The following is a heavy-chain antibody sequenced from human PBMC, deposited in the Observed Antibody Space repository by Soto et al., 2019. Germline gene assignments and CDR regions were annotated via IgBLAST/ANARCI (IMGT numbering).Heavy chain of an antibody. CDR3: AREFSSLGSWIQPRSFVYYFDY. CDR1: GFTFSSYG. CDR2: IWYDGSNK. Sequence: GGSLRLSCAASGFTFSSYGMHWVRQAPGKGLEWVAVIWYDGSNKYYADSVKGRFTISRDNSKNTLYLQMNSLRAEDTAVYYCAREFSSLGSWIQPRSFVYYFDYWGQGTLVTVSS. J-gene: IGHJ4*02. V-gene: IGHV3-33*01. D-gene: IGHD5-18*01.